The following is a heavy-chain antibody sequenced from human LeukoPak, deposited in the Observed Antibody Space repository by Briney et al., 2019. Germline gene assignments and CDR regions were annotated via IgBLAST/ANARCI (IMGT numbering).Heavy chain of an antibody. CDR3: ARGYDILTGYSTLTGFDY. V-gene: IGHV3-11*04. D-gene: IGHD3-9*01. CDR1: GFTFSDYY. CDR2: ISSSGSTI. J-gene: IGHJ4*02. Sequence: GGSLRLSCAASGFTFSDYYMSWIRQAPGKGLEWVSYISSSGSTIYYADSVKGRFTISRDNAKNSLYLQMNSLRAEDTAVYYCARGYDILTGYSTLTGFDYWGQGTLVTVSS.